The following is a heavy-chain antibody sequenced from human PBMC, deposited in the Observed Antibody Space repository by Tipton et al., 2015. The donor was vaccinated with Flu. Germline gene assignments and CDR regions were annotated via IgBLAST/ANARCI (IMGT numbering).Heavy chain of an antibody. Sequence: SLRLSCAASGFTFSSFAMHWVRQAPGKGLEWVAVISYDGNNEFYAESVKGRFAISRDNSKNMMYLQMNSLRTEDGAVYYCARESKGLPDRQNWGQGALVIVSS. J-gene: IGHJ4*02. D-gene: IGHD2-15*01. V-gene: IGHV3-30*09. CDR3: ARESKGLPDRQN. CDR1: GFTFSSFA. CDR2: ISYDGNNE.